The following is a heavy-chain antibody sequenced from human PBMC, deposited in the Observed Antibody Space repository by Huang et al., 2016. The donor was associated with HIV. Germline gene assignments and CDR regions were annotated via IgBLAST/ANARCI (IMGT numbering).Heavy chain of an antibody. CDR1: GESLSDFF. V-gene: IGHV4-34*02. CDR2: INQSGST. D-gene: IGHD6-13*01. CDR3: ARGRGSSWSLFDT. Sequence: QVQLEQWGARLLKPSETLSLTCAVYGESLSDFFWSWIRQPPGKGLEWIGEINQSGSTNYHPSLKSRVTIAVDTSKKQFSLKLKSVTAADTSMYYCARGRGSSWSLFDTWGQGSLVTVFS. J-gene: IGHJ4*02.